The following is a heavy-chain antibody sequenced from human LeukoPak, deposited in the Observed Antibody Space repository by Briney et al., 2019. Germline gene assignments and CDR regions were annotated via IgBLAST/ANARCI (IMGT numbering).Heavy chain of an antibody. J-gene: IGHJ5*02. Sequence: PGGSLRLSCAASGFTFRSYGMTWVRQSPGKGLEWVSAISGSGSNTYYADSVKGRFTISRDNSKNTLYLQMNSLRAEDTAVYYCARITMSRFDPWGQGTLVTVS. CDR2: ISGSGSNT. CDR3: ARITMSRFDP. V-gene: IGHV3-23*01. D-gene: IGHD3-10*02. CDR1: GFTFRSYG.